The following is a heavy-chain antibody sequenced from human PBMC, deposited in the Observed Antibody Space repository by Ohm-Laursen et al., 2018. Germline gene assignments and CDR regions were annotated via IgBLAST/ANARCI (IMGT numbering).Heavy chain of an antibody. J-gene: IGHJ4*02. CDR1: GFTFSDYY. V-gene: IGHV3-72*01. CDR2: SRNKANSYTT. CDR3: ARVRGSGWDESFFDN. D-gene: IGHD6-25*01. Sequence: SLRLSCAASGFTFSDYYMSWIRQAPGKGLEWVGRSRNKANSYTTEYAASVRGRFTFSRDDSKNSMYLQMNSLKMEDTAVYYCARVRGSGWDESFFDNWGQGTLVTVSP.